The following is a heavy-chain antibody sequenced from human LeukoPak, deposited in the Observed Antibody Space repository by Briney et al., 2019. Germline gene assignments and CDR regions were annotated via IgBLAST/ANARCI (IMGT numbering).Heavy chain of an antibody. CDR3: ARGCSSTRCYGFDY. J-gene: IGHJ4*02. Sequence: GGSLRLSCAASGFTVSSKYMRWVRQAPGKGLEWVSVIYSGGSTYYADSVKGRFTISRDNSKNTLYLQMNSLRAEDTAVYYCARGCSSTRCYGFDYWGQGTLVTVSS. CDR2: IYSGGST. CDR1: GFTVSSKY. D-gene: IGHD2-2*01. V-gene: IGHV3-53*01.